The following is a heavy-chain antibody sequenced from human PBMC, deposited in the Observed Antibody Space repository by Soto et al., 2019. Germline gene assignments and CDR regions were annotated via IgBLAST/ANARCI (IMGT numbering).Heavy chain of an antibody. CDR1: GFTFSDYY. D-gene: IGHD3-10*01. J-gene: IGHJ4*02. Sequence: PGGSLRLSSAASGFTFSDYYMSWIRQPPGKGLEWISYISSSGGTIYYADSVKGRFTISRDNAKNSLYLQMNSLRAEDTAVYYCARDPLHHGSTFDYWGQGTLVTVSS. V-gene: IGHV3-11*01. CDR3: ARDPLHHGSTFDY. CDR2: ISSSGGTI.